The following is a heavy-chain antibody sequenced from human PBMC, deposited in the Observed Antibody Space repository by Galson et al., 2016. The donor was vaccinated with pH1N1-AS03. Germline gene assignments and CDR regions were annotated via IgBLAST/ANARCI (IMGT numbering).Heavy chain of an antibody. V-gene: IGHV1-69*13. Sequence: SVKVSCKASGGTFISYVISWVRQAPGQGLEWMGEIIPIFGTSNYAQRFQGRVTITADESTSTAYMELSSLRSDDMAVYSCATEGYTGSPDRIDFNYNGMDVWGQGTTVTVSS. CDR3: ATEGYTGSPDRIDFNYNGMDV. D-gene: IGHD1-26*01. CDR2: IIPIFGTS. J-gene: IGHJ6*02. CDR1: GGTFISYV.